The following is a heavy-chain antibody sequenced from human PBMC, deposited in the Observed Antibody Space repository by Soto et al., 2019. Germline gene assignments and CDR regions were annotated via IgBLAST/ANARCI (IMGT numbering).Heavy chain of an antibody. J-gene: IGHJ5*02. CDR3: AAGITIFGGVIGGLDP. CDR2: MNPNSGNT. D-gene: IGHD3-3*01. Sequence: ASVKVSCKASGYTFTSYDSNWVRQATGQGLEWMGWMNPNSGNTGYAQKFQGRVTMTRNTSISTAYMELSSLRSEDTAVYYCAAGITIFGGVIGGLDPWGQGTLVTVSS. CDR1: GYTFTSYD. V-gene: IGHV1-8*01.